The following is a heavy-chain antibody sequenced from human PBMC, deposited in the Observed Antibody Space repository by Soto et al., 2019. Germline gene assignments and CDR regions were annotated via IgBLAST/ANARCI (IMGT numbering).Heavy chain of an antibody. D-gene: IGHD3-10*01. CDR2: ISGYNGNT. V-gene: IGHV1-18*01. CDR3: ARGDFGGWFDP. Sequence: ASVKVSCKASGYTFANYGITWVRQAPGQGLEWMGWISGYNGNTNYAQKFQGRLTMTRDASTATAYMELRSLTSDDTAMYYCARGDFGGWFDPWGQGTLVTVSS. J-gene: IGHJ5*02. CDR1: GYTFANYG.